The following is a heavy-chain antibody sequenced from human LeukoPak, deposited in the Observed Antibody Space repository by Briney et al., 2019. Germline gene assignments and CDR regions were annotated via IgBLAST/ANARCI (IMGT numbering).Heavy chain of an antibody. CDR1: GYRFNYW. D-gene: IGHD6-19*01. V-gene: IGHV5-51*01. CDR2: IYPGDSDT. Sequence: GEPLKISCKGSGYRFNYWIGWVRQMPGKGLEWMGVIYPGDSDTRYSPSFQGQVTISADKSNSTAYLQWSSLKASDTAMYYCARAVAGAPEYFQHWGQGTLVTVSS. J-gene: IGHJ1*01. CDR3: ARAVAGAPEYFQH.